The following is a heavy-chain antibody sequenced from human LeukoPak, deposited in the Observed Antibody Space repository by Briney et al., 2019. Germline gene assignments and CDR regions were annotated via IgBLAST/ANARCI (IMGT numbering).Heavy chain of an antibody. CDR2: ISSSSSYI. D-gene: IGHD5-18*01. J-gene: IGHJ4*02. Sequence: GESLRLSCAASGFSFSSYSMNWVRQAPGKGLEWVSSISSSSSYIYYADSVQGRFTISRDNAKNSLYLQMNSLRAEDTAVYYCARTTLGYPLDWGQGTLVTVSS. CDR1: GFSFSSYS. V-gene: IGHV3-21*01. CDR3: ARTTLGYPLD.